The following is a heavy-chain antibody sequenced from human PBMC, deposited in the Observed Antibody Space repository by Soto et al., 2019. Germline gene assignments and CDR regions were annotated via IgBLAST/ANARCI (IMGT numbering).Heavy chain of an antibody. D-gene: IGHD6-19*01. CDR3: ARQIGQQWLRQNYWFDP. CDR2: IYYSGST. J-gene: IGHJ5*02. CDR1: GGSISSSSYY. V-gene: IGHV4-39*01. Sequence: PSETLSLSCTVSGGSISSSSYYWGWIRQPPGKGLEWIGSIYYSGSTYYNPSLKSRVTISVDTSKNHFSLKLSSVTAADTAVYYCARQIGQQWLRQNYWFDPWGQGTLVTVSS.